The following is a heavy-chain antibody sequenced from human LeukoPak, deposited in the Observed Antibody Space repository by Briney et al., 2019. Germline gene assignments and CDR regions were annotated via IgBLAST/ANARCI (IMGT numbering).Heavy chain of an antibody. CDR1: GGSFSGYD. V-gene: IGHV4-34*01. CDR2: INHSGST. D-gene: IGHD2-2*02. J-gene: IGHJ4*02. CDR3: ARGYCSSTSFYMGY. Sequence: SETLSLTCAVYGGSFSGYDWSWIRQPPGKGLEWIGEINHSGSTNYNPSLKSRVTISVDTSKNQFSLKLSSVTAADTAVYYCARGYCSSTSFYMGYWGQGTLVTVSS.